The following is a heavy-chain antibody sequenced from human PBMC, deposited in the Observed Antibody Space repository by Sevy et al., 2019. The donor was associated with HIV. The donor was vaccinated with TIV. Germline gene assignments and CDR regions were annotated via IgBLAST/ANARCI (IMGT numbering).Heavy chain of an antibody. CDR2: MIPIFGTA. CDR1: GGTFSSYA. CDR3: ASEYSSSSPTYYYGMDV. D-gene: IGHD6-6*01. Sequence: ASVKVSCKASGGTFSSYAISWVRQAPGQGLEWMGGMIPIFGTANYAQKFQGRVTITADESTSTAYMELSSLRSEDTAMYYCASEYSSSSPTYYYGMDVWGQGTTVTVSS. V-gene: IGHV1-69*13. J-gene: IGHJ6*02.